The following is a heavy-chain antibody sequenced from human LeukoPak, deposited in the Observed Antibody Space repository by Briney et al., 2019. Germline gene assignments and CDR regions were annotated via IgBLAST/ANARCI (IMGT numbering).Heavy chain of an antibody. J-gene: IGHJ4*02. D-gene: IGHD7-27*01. CDR1: GYTFTVYY. V-gene: IGHV1-2*02. CDR3: AREVVELGALDY. CDR2: INPNSGGT. Sequence: GASVKVSFKASGYTFTVYYMHWVRQAPGQGLEWMGWINPNSGGTNYAQKFQGRVTMTRDTSISTAYMELSRLRSDDTAVYYCAREVVELGALDYWGQGTLVTVSS.